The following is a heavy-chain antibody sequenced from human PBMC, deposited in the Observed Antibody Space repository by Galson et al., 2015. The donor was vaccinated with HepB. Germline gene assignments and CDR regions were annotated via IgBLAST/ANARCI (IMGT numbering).Heavy chain of an antibody. D-gene: IGHD3-16*01. CDR3: ARDPLSCVVGADFDY. Sequence: SLRLSCAASGFAFSSYVLHWVRRAPGKGPEWVSAIGTGGDTYYADSVMGRFTISRDNAKKSLYLQMNSLIAEDMAVYYCARDPLSCVVGADFDYWGQGTLVTVSS. J-gene: IGHJ4*02. CDR2: IGTGGDT. V-gene: IGHV3-47*02. CDR1: GFAFSSYV.